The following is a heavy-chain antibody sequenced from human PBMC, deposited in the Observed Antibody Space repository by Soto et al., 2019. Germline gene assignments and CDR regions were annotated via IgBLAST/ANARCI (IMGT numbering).Heavy chain of an antibody. CDR1: GFSFGSLI. D-gene: IGHD5-12*01. V-gene: IGHV3-23*01. CDR2: ISGSGAST. J-gene: IGHJ5*01. CDR3: AKRLRIYGFDS. Sequence: GGSLRLSCAASGFSFGSLIMSWVRQAPGKGLEWVSAISGSGASTYYADSVKGRFTISRDNSKNTLYLQINSLKAEDTAVYFCAKRLRIYGFDSGGQGALVTVSS.